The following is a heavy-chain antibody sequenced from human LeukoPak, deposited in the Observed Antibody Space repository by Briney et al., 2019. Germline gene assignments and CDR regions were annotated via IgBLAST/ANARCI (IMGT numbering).Heavy chain of an antibody. J-gene: IGHJ3*02. CDR2: ISSSSSTI. CDR1: GFTFSSYS. V-gene: IGHV3-48*04. Sequence: GGSLRLSCAASGFTFSSYSMNWVRQAPGKGLEWVSYISSSSSTIYYADSMKGRFTISRDNAKNSVFLQMDSLTAEDTAVYYCAGEFTPVRGAPPGGFFDIWGQGTMVTVSS. D-gene: IGHD3-10*01. CDR3: AGEFTPVRGAPPGGFFDI.